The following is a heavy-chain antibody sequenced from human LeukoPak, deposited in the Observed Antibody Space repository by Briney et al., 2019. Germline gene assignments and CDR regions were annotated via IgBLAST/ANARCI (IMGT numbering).Heavy chain of an antibody. Sequence: GASVKVSCKASGYTFSSYGISWVRQAPGQGLEWMGRISAYNDNTNYAQKLQGRVTMTTDTSTSTAYMEPRSLRSDDTAVYYCARDTYSSDWPKYSYYAMDLWGQGTTVTVSS. D-gene: IGHD6-25*01. CDR3: ARDTYSSDWPKYSYYAMDL. J-gene: IGHJ6*02. CDR1: GYTFSSYG. CDR2: ISAYNDNT. V-gene: IGHV1-18*01.